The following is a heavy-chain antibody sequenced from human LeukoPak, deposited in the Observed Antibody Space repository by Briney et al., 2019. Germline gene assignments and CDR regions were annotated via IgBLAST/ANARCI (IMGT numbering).Heavy chain of an antibody. V-gene: IGHV3-23*01. Sequence: GGSLRLSCAASGFAFSNTGMTWVRQAPGRGLEWVSTISPTGEGTHYADSVKGRFTISRDNSENTLSLEMNSLRADDTATYYCARDAGGAWPFDYWGQGTRVIVSS. J-gene: IGHJ4*02. D-gene: IGHD4-17*01. CDR1: GFAFSNTG. CDR2: ISPTGEGT. CDR3: ARDAGGAWPFDY.